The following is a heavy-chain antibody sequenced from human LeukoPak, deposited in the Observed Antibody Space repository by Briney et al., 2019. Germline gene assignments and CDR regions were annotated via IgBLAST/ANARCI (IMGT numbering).Heavy chain of an antibody. Sequence: PSETLSLTCTVSGGSISSYYWSWIRQPPGKGLEWIGYIYYSGSTNYNPSLKSRVTISVDTSKNQFSLKLSSVTAADTSVYYCARGRPPRSSSSWYDYWGQGTLVTLSS. CDR3: ARGRPPRSSSSWYDY. J-gene: IGHJ4*02. V-gene: IGHV4-59*12. CDR2: IYYSGST. CDR1: GGSISSYY. D-gene: IGHD6-13*01.